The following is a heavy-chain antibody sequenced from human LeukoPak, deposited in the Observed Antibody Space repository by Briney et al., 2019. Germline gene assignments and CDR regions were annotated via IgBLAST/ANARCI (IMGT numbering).Heavy chain of an antibody. Sequence: PGGSLRLSCAASGFTFSSYGMHWVRQAPGKGLEWVAVISYDGSNKYYADSVKGRFTISRDNSKNTLYLQMNSLRAEDTAVYYCARETYYYGSGSYTHIDYWGQGTLVTVSS. D-gene: IGHD3-10*01. CDR2: ISYDGSNK. CDR1: GFTFSSYG. J-gene: IGHJ4*02. V-gene: IGHV3-30*03. CDR3: ARETYYYGSGSYTHIDY.